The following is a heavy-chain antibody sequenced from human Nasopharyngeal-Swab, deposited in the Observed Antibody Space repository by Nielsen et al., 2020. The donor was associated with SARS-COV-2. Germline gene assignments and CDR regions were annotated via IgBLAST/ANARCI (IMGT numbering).Heavy chain of an antibody. D-gene: IGHD1-26*01. Sequence: ASVKVSFQASGFTLYSYGISWVGQAPGQGLEWMGWISAYNGNTNYAQKLQGRVTMTTDTSTSTAYMELRSLRSDDTAVYYCARDGRGSSDAFDIWGQGTMVTVSS. CDR1: GFTLYSYG. J-gene: IGHJ3*02. CDR3: ARDGRGSSDAFDI. CDR2: ISAYNGNT. V-gene: IGHV1-18*01.